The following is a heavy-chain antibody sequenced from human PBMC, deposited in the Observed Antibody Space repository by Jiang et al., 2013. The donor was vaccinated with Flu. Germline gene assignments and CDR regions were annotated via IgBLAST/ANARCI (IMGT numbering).Heavy chain of an antibody. V-gene: IGHV4-59*01. CDR3: ASRRGAFDI. CDR1: GGSISGYY. Sequence: GLVKPSETLSLTCTVSGGSISGYYWSWIRQPPGKELQYIGYLYYTGSANYNPSLRSRVTISRDTSKNQFSLKLSSVTAADTAVYYCASRRGAFDIWGQGTMVTVSS. CDR2: LYYTGSA. J-gene: IGHJ3*02.